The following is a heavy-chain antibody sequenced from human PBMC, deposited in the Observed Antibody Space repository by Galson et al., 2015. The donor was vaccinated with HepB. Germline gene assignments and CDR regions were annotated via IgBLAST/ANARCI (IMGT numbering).Heavy chain of an antibody. V-gene: IGHV4-39*01. CDR3: VRHARDGYSSDTFDI. D-gene: IGHD5-24*01. CDR1: GGSISSTNYY. J-gene: IGHJ3*02. CDR2: IYYSGST. Sequence: SETLSLTCTVSGGSISSTNYYWGWIRQPPGKGLEWIGSIYYSGSTYYNPSLKSRVTIYVDTSKNEFSLKLSSVTAADTAVYYCVRHARDGYSSDTFDIWGQGTMVTVSS.